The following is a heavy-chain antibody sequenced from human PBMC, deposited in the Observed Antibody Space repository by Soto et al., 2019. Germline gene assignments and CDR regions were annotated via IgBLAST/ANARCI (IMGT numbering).Heavy chain of an antibody. Sequence: QVQLQQWGAGLLKPSETLSLTCAVYGGSFSGYYWSWISQPPGKGLEWIGEINHSGSTNYNPSLKSRVTISVDTSKNQFSLKLSSVTAADTAVYYCARGLLHIVVVTAKNWFDPWGQGTLVTVSS. V-gene: IGHV4-34*01. CDR1: GGSFSGYY. CDR2: INHSGST. CDR3: ARGLLHIVVVTAKNWFDP. J-gene: IGHJ5*02. D-gene: IGHD2-21*02.